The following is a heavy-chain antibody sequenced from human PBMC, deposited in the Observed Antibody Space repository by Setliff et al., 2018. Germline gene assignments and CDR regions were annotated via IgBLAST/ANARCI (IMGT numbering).Heavy chain of an antibody. D-gene: IGHD3-3*01. CDR1: GGSISSYY. J-gene: IGHJ6*03. CDR3: ARHVSPHPSYYNFWSGYSGGSYYYYYYMDV. CDR2: IYYSGST. Sequence: SETLSLTCTVSGGSISSYYWSWIRQPPGKGLEWIGYIYYSGSTNYNPSLKSRVTISVNTSKNQFSLKLSSVTAADTAVYYCARHVSPHPSYYNFWSGYSGGSYYYYYYMDVWGKGTTVTVSS. V-gene: IGHV4-59*08.